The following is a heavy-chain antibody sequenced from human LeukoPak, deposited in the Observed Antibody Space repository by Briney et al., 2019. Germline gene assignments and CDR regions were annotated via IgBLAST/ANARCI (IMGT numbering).Heavy chain of an antibody. V-gene: IGHV4-59*01. Sequence: LETLSLTCTVSGGSISSYYWSWIRQPSGKGLEWIGYIYYSGSTNYNPSLKSRVTISVDTSKNQFSLKLSSVTAADTAVYYCASTSSGPVGYWGQGTLVTVSS. J-gene: IGHJ4*02. CDR1: GGSISSYY. CDR3: ASTSSGPVGY. D-gene: IGHD6-19*01. CDR2: IYYSGST.